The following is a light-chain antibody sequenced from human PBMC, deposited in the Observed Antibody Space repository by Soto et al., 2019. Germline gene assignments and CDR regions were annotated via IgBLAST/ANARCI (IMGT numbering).Light chain of an antibody. CDR1: QGITND. CDR2: ASS. J-gene: IGKJ1*01. V-gene: IGKV1-6*01. CDR3: LQDYSYPWT. Sequence: AIQMTQSPSSLSASLGDRVTITCRASQGITNDLGWYQQKPGKAPKLLIYASSTLQSGVPSRFSGSGSGTDFTLTISSLQPEDFATYYCLQDYSYPWTFGQGTKVDIK.